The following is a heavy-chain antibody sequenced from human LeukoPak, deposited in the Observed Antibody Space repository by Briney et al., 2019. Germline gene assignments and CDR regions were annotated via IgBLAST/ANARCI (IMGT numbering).Heavy chain of an antibody. CDR2: IYYSGST. D-gene: IGHD3-3*01. V-gene: IGHV4-59*01. J-gene: IGHJ6*02. CDR1: GGSISSYY. CDR3: ARDSYDFWSGYPTYGMDV. Sequence: PSETLSLTCTVSGGSISSYYWSWIRQPPGKGLEWIGYIYYSGSTNYNPSLKSRVTISVDTSKNQFSLKLSSVTAADTAVYYCARDSYDFWSGYPTYGMDVWGQGTTVTVSS.